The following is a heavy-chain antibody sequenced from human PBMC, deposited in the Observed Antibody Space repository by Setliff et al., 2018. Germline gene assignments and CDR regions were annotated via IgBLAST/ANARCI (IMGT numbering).Heavy chain of an antibody. D-gene: IGHD3-3*01. Sequence: GGSLRLSCTASGLSYINDWVSWVRQAPGKGLEWLASINPHGSETYYVDSVKGRFTISRDNAKNSLYLQMSSLRAEDTAVYYCARDVFDFRTGQADPWGQGTLVTVSS. J-gene: IGHJ5*02. CDR3: ARDVFDFRTGQADP. CDR2: INPHGSET. V-gene: IGHV3-7*01. CDR1: GLSYINDW.